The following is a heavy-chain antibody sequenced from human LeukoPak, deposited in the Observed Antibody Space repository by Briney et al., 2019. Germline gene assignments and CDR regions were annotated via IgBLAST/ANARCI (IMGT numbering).Heavy chain of an antibody. J-gene: IGHJ3*02. CDR2: ISGNGEST. V-gene: IGHV3-64D*06. CDR3: GRFGDAFDI. CDR1: GFTFSSYV. D-gene: IGHD3-10*01. Sequence: PGGSLRLSCSASGFTFSSYVLHWVRQAPGKGLEDVSAISGNGESTYYVDSVKGRFTISRDNAKNTLYLQMSSLRPEDTAIYYRGRFGDAFDIWGQGTMVTVSS.